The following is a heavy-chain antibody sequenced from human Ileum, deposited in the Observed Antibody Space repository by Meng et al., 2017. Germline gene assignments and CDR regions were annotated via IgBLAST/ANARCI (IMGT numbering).Heavy chain of an antibody. D-gene: IGHD4-23*01. J-gene: IGHJ4*02. CDR3: ARHGGYSQDF. Sequence: QGQRRESGRGLVRPSGTLSLTCAASSGSISSNTYWSWVRQPPGKGLEWIGQISHSGRAYYNPSLKSRVTMSVDKSKSQFSLMLTSVTAADTAIYYCARHGGYSQDFWGQGTLVTVSS. CDR1: SGSISSNTY. V-gene: IGHV4-4*02. CDR2: ISHSGRA.